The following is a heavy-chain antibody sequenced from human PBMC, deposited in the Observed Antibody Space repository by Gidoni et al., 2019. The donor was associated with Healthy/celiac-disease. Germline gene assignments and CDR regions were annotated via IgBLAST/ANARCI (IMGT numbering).Heavy chain of an antibody. V-gene: IGHV3-43*01. Sequence: EVQLVESGVVVVQPGWSLRLSCAASGFTFDDYTMHWFRQAPGKGMEWVSLISWDGGSTYYADSVKGRFTISRDNSKNSLYLQMNSLRTEDTALYYCAKDSRNYYDSSGYYSDWGQGTLVTVSS. J-gene: IGHJ4*02. CDR2: ISWDGGST. CDR3: AKDSRNYYDSSGYYSD. D-gene: IGHD3-22*01. CDR1: GFTFDDYT.